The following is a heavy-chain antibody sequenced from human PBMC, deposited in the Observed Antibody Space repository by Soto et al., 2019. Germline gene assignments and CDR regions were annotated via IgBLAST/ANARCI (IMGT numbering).Heavy chain of an antibody. CDR2: IKTDASEK. CDR3: ANGRFLEWLLPDNWFDP. Sequence: PGGSLRLSCAASGFTLRSYWMSWVRQAPGKGLEWLATIKTDASEKKYVDSVKGRFTVFRDNAKNSLYLQMDSLRAEDTAVYYCANGRFLEWLLPDNWFDPRGQGAPVTVSS. CDR1: GFTLRSYW. J-gene: IGHJ5*02. V-gene: IGHV3-7*01. D-gene: IGHD3-3*01.